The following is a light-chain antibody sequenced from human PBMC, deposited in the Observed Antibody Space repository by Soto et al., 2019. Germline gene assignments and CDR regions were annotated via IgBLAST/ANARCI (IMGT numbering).Light chain of an antibody. Sequence: MQMTHSPSTLSASVGDRVCMTCRASQIISRWLAWYQQKPGKATRLLIYDVSCLQSGVSSWFSGSGSGKEFTLTISSLQPDDFATYYCQQYSTCWTFGQGTKVDI. CDR2: DVS. J-gene: IGKJ1*01. V-gene: IGKV1-5*01. CDR1: QIISRW. CDR3: QQYSTCWT.